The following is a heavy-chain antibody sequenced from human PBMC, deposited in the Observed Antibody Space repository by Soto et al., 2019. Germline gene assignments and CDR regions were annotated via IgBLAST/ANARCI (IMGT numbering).Heavy chain of an antibody. CDR3: ARNRITMVRGVDY. J-gene: IGHJ4*02. CDR1: GFTFDNYA. CDR2: INWNGASA. V-gene: IGHV3-20*04. D-gene: IGHD3-10*01. Sequence: GSLRLSCTVSGFTFDNYAMSWVRQAPGKGLEWISGINWNGASAGYADSVKGRFTISRDNAKNSLYPQMNSLRAEDTALYYCARNRITMVRGVDYWGQGTLVTVSS.